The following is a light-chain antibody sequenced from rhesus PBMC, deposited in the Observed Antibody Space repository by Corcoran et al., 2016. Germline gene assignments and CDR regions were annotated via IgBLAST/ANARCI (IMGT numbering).Light chain of an antibody. Sequence: DIQMTQSPSSLSASVGDTVTITCRASQSISSWLAWYQQKPGKAPTILILKASSLQSGVPSRFIGSGSGTDFTLTSSSRQSEDFATYYCQQYSSSPYSFGQGTKVEIK. CDR2: KAS. CDR1: QSISSW. CDR3: QQYSSSPYS. J-gene: IGKJ2*01. V-gene: IGKV1-22*01.